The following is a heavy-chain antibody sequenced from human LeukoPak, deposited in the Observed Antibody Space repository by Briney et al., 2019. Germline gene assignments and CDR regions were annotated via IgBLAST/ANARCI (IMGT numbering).Heavy chain of an antibody. D-gene: IGHD4-11*01. CDR2: IYPGDSDT. Sequence: GESLKISCKGSGYSFTTYWIGWVRQMPAKGLEWMGIIYPGDSDTRYSPSFQGQVTTSADKSISTAYLQWSSLTASDTAMYYCARQIQATVTYYYMDVWGKGTTVTVSS. CDR1: GYSFTTYW. V-gene: IGHV5-51*01. J-gene: IGHJ6*03. CDR3: ARQIQATVTYYYMDV.